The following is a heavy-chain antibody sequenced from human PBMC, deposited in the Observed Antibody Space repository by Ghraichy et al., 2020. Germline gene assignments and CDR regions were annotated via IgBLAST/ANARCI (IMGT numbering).Heavy chain of an antibody. CDR1: GFTIDSHW. CDR2: INNDGSNS. J-gene: IGHJ6*02. Sequence: GGSLRLSCAASGFTIDSHWMHWVRQVPGKGLVWVSGINNDGSNSDYADSVTDRFVISRDNRKNTVDLQMNSLRVDDSAVYYCARGDYYFGIDVWGQGTTVTVSS. V-gene: IGHV3-74*01. CDR3: ARGDYYFGIDV.